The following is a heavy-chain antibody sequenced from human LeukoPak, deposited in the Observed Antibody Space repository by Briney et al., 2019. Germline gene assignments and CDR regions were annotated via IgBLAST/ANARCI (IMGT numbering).Heavy chain of an antibody. CDR3: ARDHLGYCSSTSCLQNAFDI. Sequence: SVKVSCKASGGTFSSYAISWVRQAPGQGLEWMGGIIPTFGTANYAQKFQGRVTITTDESTSTAYMELSSLRSEDTAVYYCARDHLGYCSSTSCLQNAFDIWGQGTMVTVSS. CDR2: IIPTFGTA. V-gene: IGHV1-69*05. J-gene: IGHJ3*02. D-gene: IGHD2-2*01. CDR1: GGTFSSYA.